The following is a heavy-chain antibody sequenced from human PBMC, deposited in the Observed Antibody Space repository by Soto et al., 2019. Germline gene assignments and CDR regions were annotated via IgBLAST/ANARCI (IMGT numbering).Heavy chain of an antibody. CDR2: IWYDGSNK. V-gene: IGHV3-33*01. J-gene: IGHJ4*02. Sequence: QVQLVESGGGVVQPGRSLRLSCAASGFTFSSYGMHWVRQAPGKGLEWVAVIWYDGSNKYYADSVKGRFTISRDNSKNTPYLQMNSMRAEDTAVYYCARDFGYGDLDYWGQGTLVTVSS. D-gene: IGHD4-17*01. CDR1: GFTFSSYG. CDR3: ARDFGYGDLDY.